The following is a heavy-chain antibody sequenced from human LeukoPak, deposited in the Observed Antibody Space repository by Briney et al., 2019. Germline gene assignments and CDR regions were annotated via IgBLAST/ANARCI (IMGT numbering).Heavy chain of an antibody. CDR3: AKDWPSEWLQLPDYDAFDI. D-gene: IGHD6-19*01. J-gene: IGHJ3*02. CDR1: GFTFSTYA. CDR2: INSGGST. V-gene: IGHV3-23*01. Sequence: PGGSLRLSCAASGFTFSTYAMSWVRQAPGKGLEWVSAINSGGSTYYADSLKGRFTISRDNSKNTLYLQMNSLRADDTAVYYCAKDWPSEWLQLPDYDAFDIWGQGTMVTVSS.